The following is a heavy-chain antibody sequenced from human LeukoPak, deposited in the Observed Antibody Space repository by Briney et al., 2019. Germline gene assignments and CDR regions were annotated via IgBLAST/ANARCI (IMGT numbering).Heavy chain of an antibody. D-gene: IGHD6-19*01. CDR2: IGRRGGYI. CDR3: AKENPSDSAVGNAFDI. Sequence: GGSLRLSCAASGFTFSSYSMNWVRQAPGKGLEWVSSIGRRGGYIFYADSVKGRFTISRDNAKSSLYLHMNSLRAEDTALYYCAKENPSDSAVGNAFDIWGQGTMVTVSS. V-gene: IGHV3-21*01. J-gene: IGHJ3*02. CDR1: GFTFSSYS.